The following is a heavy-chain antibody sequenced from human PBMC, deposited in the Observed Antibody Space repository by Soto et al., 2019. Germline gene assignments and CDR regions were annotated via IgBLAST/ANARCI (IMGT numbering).Heavy chain of an antibody. CDR3: TRAGSDPGNFYISNYYAMDV. D-gene: IGHD3-10*01. CDR1: GFSVSSDY. CDR2: IYSGGDT. J-gene: IGHJ6*02. V-gene: IGHV3-53*01. Sequence: EVQLVESDGTSIQAGGSLRLSCAASGFSVSSDYMSWVRQAPGKGLEWVSLIYSGGDTYYADSVKGRFTISRDISSNTIYLHMTSLRADDTAIYYCTRAGSDPGNFYISNYYAMDVWGRGTTVTVSS.